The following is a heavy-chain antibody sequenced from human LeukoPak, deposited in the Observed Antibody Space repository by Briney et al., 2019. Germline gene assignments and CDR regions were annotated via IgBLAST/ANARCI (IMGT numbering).Heavy chain of an antibody. J-gene: IGHJ4*02. D-gene: IGHD6-19*01. CDR2: ISWNSGSI. Sequence: GGSLRLSCAASGFTFDDYAMHWVRQAPGKGLEWVSGISWNSGSIGYADSVKGRFTISRDNAKNSLYLQMNSLRAEDMALYYCAKASGIAVTGPGFDYWGQGTLVTVSS. CDR1: GFTFDDYA. CDR3: AKASGIAVTGPGFDY. V-gene: IGHV3-9*03.